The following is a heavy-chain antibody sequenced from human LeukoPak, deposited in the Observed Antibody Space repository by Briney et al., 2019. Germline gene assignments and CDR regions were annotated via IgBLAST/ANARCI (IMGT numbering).Heavy chain of an antibody. Sequence: GGSLRLSCAASGFTVSSNYMSWVRQAPGEGLEWVSVIYSGGSTYYADSVKGRFTISRDNSKNTLNQMNSLRAEDTAVYYCAKDLSLYDYVWGSNDYWGQGTLVTVSS. CDR1: GFTVSSNY. CDR3: AKDLSLYDYVWGSNDY. V-gene: IGHV3-66*01. J-gene: IGHJ4*02. CDR2: IYSGGST. D-gene: IGHD3-16*01.